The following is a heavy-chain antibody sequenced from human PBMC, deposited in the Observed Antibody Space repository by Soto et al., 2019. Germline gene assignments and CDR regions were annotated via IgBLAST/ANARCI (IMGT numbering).Heavy chain of an antibody. CDR2: IYHSGST. Sequence: QLQLQESGSGLVKPSQTLSLTCAVSGGSISSGGYSWSWIRQPPGKSLEWIGYIYHSGSTYYNASLKSRVTISVDRSKNQFALKLSSVTAADTAVYYCARVVVPAAIWGYIWFDPWGQGTLVTVSS. D-gene: IGHD2-2*01. CDR3: ARVVVPAAIWGYIWFDP. V-gene: IGHV4-30-2*01. J-gene: IGHJ5*02. CDR1: GGSISSGGYS.